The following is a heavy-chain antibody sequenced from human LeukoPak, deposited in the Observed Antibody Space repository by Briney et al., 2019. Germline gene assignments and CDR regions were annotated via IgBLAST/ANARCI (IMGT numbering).Heavy chain of an antibody. D-gene: IGHD3-9*01. Sequence: GGSLRLSCAASGFTFSSYSMNWVRQAPGKGLEWVSSISSSSSYIYYADSVKGRFTISRDNAKNSLYLQMNSLRAEDTAVYYCARGYFDRFAAFDIWGQGTMVTVSS. CDR2: ISSSSSYI. J-gene: IGHJ3*02. V-gene: IGHV3-21*01. CDR3: ARGYFDRFAAFDI. CDR1: GFTFSSYS.